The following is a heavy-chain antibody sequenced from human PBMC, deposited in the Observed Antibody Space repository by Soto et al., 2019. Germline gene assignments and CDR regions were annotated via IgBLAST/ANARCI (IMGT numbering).Heavy chain of an antibody. CDR3: ARAVSGSYPDYLDY. CDR2: IWYDGSDR. J-gene: IGHJ4*02. D-gene: IGHD3-16*02. V-gene: IGHV3-33*01. CDR1: GFTFSSCG. Sequence: GGSLRLSCAASGFTFSSCGMHWVRQAPGKGLEWVAVIWYDGSDRYYADAIKGRLTISRDNSKNTLYLQMNSLRAEDTAVYFCARAVSGSYPDYLDYWGQGTLVT.